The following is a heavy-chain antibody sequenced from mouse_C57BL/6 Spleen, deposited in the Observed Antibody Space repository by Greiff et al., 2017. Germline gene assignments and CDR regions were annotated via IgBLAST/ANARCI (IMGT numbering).Heavy chain of an antibody. CDR2: ISNKANGYTT. V-gene: IGHV7-3*01. CDR3: ARYQAYNYYALDY. J-gene: IGHJ4*01. D-gene: IGHD6-5*01. CDR1: GFTFTDYY. Sequence: EVQGVESGGGLVQPGGSLSLSCAASGFTFTDYYMSWVRQPPGKALEWLGFISNKANGYTTEYSASVKGRFTISRDNSQSILYLQMNALRAEDSATYYCARYQAYNYYALDYWGQGTSVTVSS.